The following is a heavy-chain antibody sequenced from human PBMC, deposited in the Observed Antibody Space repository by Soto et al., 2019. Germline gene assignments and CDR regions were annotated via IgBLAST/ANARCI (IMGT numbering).Heavy chain of an antibody. CDR2: INPNSGGT. CDR3: AATWFGELWQHFDS. D-gene: IGHD3-10*01. V-gene: IGHV1-2*02. CDR1: GYTFTGYY. Sequence: GPVKVSCKASGYTFTGYYMHWVRQAPGQGLEWMGWINPNSGGTNYAQKFQGRVTMTRDTSISTAYMELSRLRSDDTAVYYCAATWFGELWQHFDSWGQGTLVTVSS. J-gene: IGHJ4*02.